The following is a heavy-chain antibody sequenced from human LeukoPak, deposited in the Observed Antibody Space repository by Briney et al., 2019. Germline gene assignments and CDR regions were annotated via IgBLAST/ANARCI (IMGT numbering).Heavy chain of an antibody. V-gene: IGHV3-23*01. CDR2: ISGSGGST. Sequence: GGSLRLSCAASGFTFNSYAMNWVRQAPGKGLEWVSTISGSGGSTYYADSVKGRFTISRDNSKNTLYLQMNSLRAEDTAVYYXXXXXCSGGSCYSGVTDYWGQGTLVTVSS. D-gene: IGHD2-15*01. CDR3: XXXXCSGGSCYSGVTDY. J-gene: IGHJ4*02. CDR1: GFTFNSYA.